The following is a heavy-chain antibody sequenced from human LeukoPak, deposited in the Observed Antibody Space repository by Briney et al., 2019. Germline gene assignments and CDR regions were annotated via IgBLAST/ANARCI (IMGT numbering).Heavy chain of an antibody. CDR3: ARGTPYYYDSSGYYHFDY. Sequence: PGRSLRLSCAASGFTFSDYYMSWIRQAPGKGLEWVSYISSSGSTIYYADSVKGRFTISRDNAKNSLYLQMNSLRAEDTAVYYCARGTPYYYDSSGYYHFDYWGQETLVTVSS. D-gene: IGHD3-22*01. V-gene: IGHV3-11*01. CDR2: ISSSGSTI. J-gene: IGHJ4*02. CDR1: GFTFSDYY.